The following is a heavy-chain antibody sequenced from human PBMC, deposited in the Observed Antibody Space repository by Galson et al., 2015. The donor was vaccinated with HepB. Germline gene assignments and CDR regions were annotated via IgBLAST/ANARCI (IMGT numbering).Heavy chain of an antibody. Sequence: SLRLSCAASGFTLSSYGMHWVRQAPGKGLEWVAVISYDGSNKYYADSVKGRFTISRDNSKNTLYLQMNSLRAEDTAVYYCAKPRGIAVAGEFDYWGQGTLVTVSS. J-gene: IGHJ4*02. D-gene: IGHD6-19*01. V-gene: IGHV3-30*18. CDR3: AKPRGIAVAGEFDY. CDR2: ISYDGSNK. CDR1: GFTLSSYG.